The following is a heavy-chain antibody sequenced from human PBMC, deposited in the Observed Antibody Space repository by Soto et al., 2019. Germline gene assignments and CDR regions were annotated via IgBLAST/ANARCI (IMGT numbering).Heavy chain of an antibody. V-gene: IGHV3-15*07. CDR2: IKSRTDGGTS. CDR1: GLICSNAW. J-gene: IGHJ4*01. CDR3: TTDSYSSAITVGFDY. D-gene: IGHD1-26*01. Sequence: PGGSMALSCAASGLICSNAWIKWVRQAPGKGLEWVGRIKSRTDGGTSDYGAPAKGRFAISRDDSRNIVYMQMNSLKIEDTGVYYCTTDSYSSAITVGFDYWGHGTLVTVSS.